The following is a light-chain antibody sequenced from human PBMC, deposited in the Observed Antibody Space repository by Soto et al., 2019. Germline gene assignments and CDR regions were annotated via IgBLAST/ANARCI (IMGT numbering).Light chain of an antibody. J-gene: IGLJ1*01. CDR1: SSNIGSNA. V-gene: IGLV1-44*01. Sequence: QSVLTQPPSASGTPGQRVTISCSGSSSNIGSNAVNWYQQLPGTAPKLLIYSNNQRPSGVPDRFSGSKSGTSASLAISGLQSEDVADYYCAAWDDSLIEVFGTVTKVTVL. CDR2: SNN. CDR3: AAWDDSLIEV.